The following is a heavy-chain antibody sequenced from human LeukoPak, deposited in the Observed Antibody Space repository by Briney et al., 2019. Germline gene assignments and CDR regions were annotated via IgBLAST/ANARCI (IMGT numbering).Heavy chain of an antibody. V-gene: IGHV3-53*01. J-gene: IGHJ4*02. Sequence: QAGGSLRLSCAASGFTVSSNYMSWVRQAPGKGLEWVSVIYSGGSTYYADSVKGRFTISRDNSKNTLYLQMNSLRAEGTAVYYCARDPRYCRGGSCVDYWGQGTLVTVSS. CDR2: IYSGGST. D-gene: IGHD2-15*01. CDR3: ARDPRYCRGGSCVDY. CDR1: GFTVSSNY.